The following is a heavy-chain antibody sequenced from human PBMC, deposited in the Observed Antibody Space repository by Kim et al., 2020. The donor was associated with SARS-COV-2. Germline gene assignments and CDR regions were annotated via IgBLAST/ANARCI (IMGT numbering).Heavy chain of an antibody. Sequence: FTISRDNAKNTLYLQMNSLRAEDTAVYYCARDHADIVLVVYAIEDWYFDLWGRGTLVTVSS. J-gene: IGHJ2*01. V-gene: IGHV3-74*01. CDR3: ARDHADIVLVVYAIEDWYFDL. D-gene: IGHD2-8*02.